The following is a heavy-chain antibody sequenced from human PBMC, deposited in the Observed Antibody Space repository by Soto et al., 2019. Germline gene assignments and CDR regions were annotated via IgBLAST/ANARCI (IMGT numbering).Heavy chain of an antibody. CDR1: GFSLSTSGVG. CDR2: IYWDDDK. J-gene: IGHJ1*01. Sequence: QITLKESGPTLVKPTQTLTLTCTFSGFSLSTSGVGVGWIRQPPGKALEWLALIYWDDDKRYSPSLKSRLTITKDTSKNQVVLTMTNMDPVDTATYSCAHLGGKPGIAAAGFEYFQHWGQGTLVTVSS. V-gene: IGHV2-5*02. D-gene: IGHD6-13*01. CDR3: AHLGGKPGIAAAGFEYFQH.